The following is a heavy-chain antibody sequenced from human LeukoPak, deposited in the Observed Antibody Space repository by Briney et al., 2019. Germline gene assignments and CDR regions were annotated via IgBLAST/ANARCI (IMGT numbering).Heavy chain of an antibody. CDR3: ARDTGTTVTPWYYYYGMDV. V-gene: IGHV4-59*12. D-gene: IGHD4-17*01. CDR1: GGSISSYY. J-gene: IGHJ6*02. Sequence: KPSETLSLTCTVSGGSISSYYWSWIQQPPGKGLEWIGYTYYSGSTNYNPSLKSRVTISVDTSKNQFSLKLSSVTAADTAVYYCARDTGTTVTPWYYYYGMDVWGQGTTVTVSS. CDR2: TYYSGST.